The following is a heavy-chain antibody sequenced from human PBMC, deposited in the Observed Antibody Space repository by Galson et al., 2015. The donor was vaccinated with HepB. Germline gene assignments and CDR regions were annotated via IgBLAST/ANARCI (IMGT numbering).Heavy chain of an antibody. CDR2: ISGSGGST. CDR1: GFTFSSYA. D-gene: IGHD3-16*02. Sequence: SLRLSCAASGFTFSSYAMSWVRQAPGKGLEWVSAISGSGGSTYYADSVKGRFTISRDNSKNTLYLQMNSLRAEDTAVYYCASHRRGFMITFGGVIAHHAFDIWGQGTMVTVSS. V-gene: IGHV3-23*01. CDR3: ASHRRGFMITFGGVIAHHAFDI. J-gene: IGHJ3*02.